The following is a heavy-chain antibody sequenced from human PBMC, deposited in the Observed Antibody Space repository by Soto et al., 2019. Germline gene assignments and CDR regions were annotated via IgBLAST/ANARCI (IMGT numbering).Heavy chain of an antibody. Sequence: LSLTCAVYGGSFSGYYWSWIRQPPGKGLEWIGEINHSGSTNYNPSLKSRVTISVDTSKNQFSLKLSSVTAADTAVYYCARARGGGYSYGRTYYYYYGMDVWGQGTTVTVSS. CDR3: ARARGGGYSYGRTYYYYYGMDV. J-gene: IGHJ6*02. CDR1: GGSFSGYY. CDR2: INHSGST. V-gene: IGHV4-34*01. D-gene: IGHD5-18*01.